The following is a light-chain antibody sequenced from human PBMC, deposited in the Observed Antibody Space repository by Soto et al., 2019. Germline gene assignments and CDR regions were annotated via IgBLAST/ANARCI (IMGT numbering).Light chain of an antibody. J-gene: IGLJ3*02. CDR2: EVS. CDR3: CSYANNKILGV. CDR1: SSDVGGYNL. V-gene: IGLV2-23*02. Sequence: QSAPTQPASVSGSPGQSITLSCTGSSSDVGGYNLVSWYQQHPGKAPKLMIYEVSKRPSGVSHRFSGSKSGNTASLTISGLQAEDEAYYYCCSYANNKILGVLGGGTKLTVL.